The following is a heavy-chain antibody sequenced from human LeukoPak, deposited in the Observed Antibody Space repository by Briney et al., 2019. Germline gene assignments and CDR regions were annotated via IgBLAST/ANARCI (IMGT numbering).Heavy chain of an antibody. Sequence: GASVKVSCKASGYTFTSYYMHWVRQAPGQGLKWMGIINPSGGSTSYAQKFQGRVTMTRDTSTSTVYMELSSLRSEDTAVYYCVLGIAVADPFQHWGQGTLVTVSS. D-gene: IGHD6-19*01. V-gene: IGHV1-46*01. CDR2: INPSGGST. J-gene: IGHJ1*01. CDR1: GYTFTSYY. CDR3: VLGIAVADPFQH.